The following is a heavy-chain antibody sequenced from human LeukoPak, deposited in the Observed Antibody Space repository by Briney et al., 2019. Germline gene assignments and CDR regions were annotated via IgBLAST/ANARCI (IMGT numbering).Heavy chain of an antibody. CDR3: AKDRYDILTGYL. CDR2: ISGSGGST. D-gene: IGHD3-9*01. J-gene: IGHJ4*02. Sequence: GGSLRLSCAASGFTFSSYAMSWVRQAPGKGLEWVSAISGSGGSTYYADSVKGRFTISRDNSKNTLYLQVNSLRAEDTAVYYCAKDRYDILTGYLWGQGTLVTVSS. V-gene: IGHV3-23*01. CDR1: GFTFSSYA.